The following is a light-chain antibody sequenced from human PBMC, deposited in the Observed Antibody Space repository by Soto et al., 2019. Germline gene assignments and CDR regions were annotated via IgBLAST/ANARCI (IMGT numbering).Light chain of an antibody. Sequence: DIQMTQSPSSLSASVGDRVTITCRASQSISDWLAWFQQKPGKAPKLLIQKASSLESGVPSRFSGGGSGTXXXXTXXXLXPXDFATXYXXQYASSSVTFGQGTNLEI. CDR1: QSISDW. CDR3: XQYASSSVT. CDR2: KAS. V-gene: IGKV1-5*03. J-gene: IGKJ2*01.